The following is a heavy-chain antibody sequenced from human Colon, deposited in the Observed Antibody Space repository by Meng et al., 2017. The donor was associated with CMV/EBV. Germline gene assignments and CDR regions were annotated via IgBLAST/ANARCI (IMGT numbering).Heavy chain of an antibody. J-gene: IGHJ4*02. CDR3: ARDIDSAEGY. CDR2: IIPIFGTA. V-gene: IGHV1-69*01. Sequence: QVRVVQSGVGVKKPGSSGKVSCKASGGPFSSYAISWVRQAPGQGLEWMGGIIPIFGTANYAQKFQGRVTITADESTSTAYMELSSLRSEDTAVYYCARDIDSAEGYWGQGTLVTVSS. D-gene: IGHD1-26*01. CDR1: GGPFSSYA.